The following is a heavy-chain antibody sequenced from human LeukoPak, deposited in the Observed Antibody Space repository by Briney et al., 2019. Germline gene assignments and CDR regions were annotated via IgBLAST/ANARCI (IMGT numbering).Heavy chain of an antibody. J-gene: IGHJ5*02. CDR2: ISGSGGST. CDR3: AKGSLVVPAARVGWFDP. V-gene: IGHV3-23*01. D-gene: IGHD2-2*01. CDR1: RRALSSYA. Sequence: SLRLSYLATRRALSSYAMRWICQAPPKRLKRVSAISGSGGSTYYADSVKGRFTISRDNSKNTLYLQMNSLRAEDTAVYYCAKGSLVVPAARVGWFDPWGQGTLVTVSS.